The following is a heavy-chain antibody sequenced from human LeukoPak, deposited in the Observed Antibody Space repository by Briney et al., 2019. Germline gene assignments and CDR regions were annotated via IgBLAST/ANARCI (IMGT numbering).Heavy chain of an antibody. CDR1: GGSVSSYY. D-gene: IGHD6-6*01. J-gene: IGHJ4*02. CDR2: INHRGST. Sequence: PSETLSLTCTVSGGSVSSYYWSWLRQPPGKGLEWIGEINHRGSTNYNPSLKSRVTISVDTSKNQFSLKLSSVTAADTAVYYCARGLRQLVRSWHYWGQGTLVTVSS. CDR3: ARGLRQLVRSWHY. V-gene: IGHV4-34*01.